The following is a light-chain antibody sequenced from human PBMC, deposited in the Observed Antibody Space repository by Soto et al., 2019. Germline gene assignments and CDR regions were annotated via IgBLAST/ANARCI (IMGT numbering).Light chain of an antibody. V-gene: IGLV1-44*01. CDR2: SNN. CDR1: SSNIGSNT. CDR3: AAWDDSLNGVV. Sequence: QSVLTQPPSASGTPGQRVTISCSGSSSNIGSNTVNWYQQLPGTAPKLLIYSNNQRPSGVPDRFSGSKSGTSASLAIFGLQSEDEADYYCAAWDDSLNGVVFGGGTKVTVL. J-gene: IGLJ2*01.